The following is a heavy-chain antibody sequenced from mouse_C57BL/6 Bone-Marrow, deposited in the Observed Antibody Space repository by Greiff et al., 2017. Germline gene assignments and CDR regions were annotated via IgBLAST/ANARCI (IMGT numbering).Heavy chain of an antibody. CDR3: ALYYGSSFYWYFDV. CDR1: GYTFTSYG. J-gene: IGHJ1*03. D-gene: IGHD1-1*01. Sequence: QVQLQQSGAELARPGASVKLSCKASGYTFTSYGISWVKQRTGQGLEWIGEIYPRSGNTYYNEKFKGKATLTAAKSSSTAYMELRSLTSEDSAVYFGALYYGSSFYWYFDVWGTGTTVTVSS. CDR2: IYPRSGNT. V-gene: IGHV1-81*01.